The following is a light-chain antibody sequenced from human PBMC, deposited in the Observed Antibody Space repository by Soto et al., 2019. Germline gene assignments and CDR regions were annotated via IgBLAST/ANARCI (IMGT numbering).Light chain of an antibody. V-gene: IGLV2-14*01. CDR2: EVT. CDR1: SSDVGDYNY. Sequence: QSALTQPASVSGSPGQSITISCTGTSSDVGDYNYVSWYQQHPGKAPKLMIYEVTNRPSGVSNRFSGSKSGNTAFLTISGLQAEGEADYYCSSYTSSITLVVFGGGTKLTVL. J-gene: IGLJ2*01. CDR3: SSYTSSITLVV.